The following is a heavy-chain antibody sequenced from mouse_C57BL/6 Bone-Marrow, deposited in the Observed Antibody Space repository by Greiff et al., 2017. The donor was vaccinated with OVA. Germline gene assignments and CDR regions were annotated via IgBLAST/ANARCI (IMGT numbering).Heavy chain of an antibody. Sequence: QVQLQQPGAELVKPGASVKLSCKASGYTFTSYWMQWVKQRPGQGLEWIGEIDPSDSYTNYNQKFKGKATLTVDTSSSTAYMQRSSLTSEDSAVYYCARRGELPAVWGTGTTVTVSS. CDR2: IDPSDSYT. V-gene: IGHV1-50*01. J-gene: IGHJ1*03. CDR1: GYTFTSYW. CDR3: ARRGELPAV.